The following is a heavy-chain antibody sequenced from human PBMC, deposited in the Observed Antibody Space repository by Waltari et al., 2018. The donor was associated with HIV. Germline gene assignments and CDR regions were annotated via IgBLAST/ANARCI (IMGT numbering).Heavy chain of an antibody. CDR3: ARDRAAAAGDYYYGMDV. CDR1: GGSISSSNW. J-gene: IGHJ6*02. V-gene: IGHV4-4*02. D-gene: IGHD6-13*01. CDR2: IYHSGST. Sequence: QVQLQESGPGLVKPSGTLSLTCAVSGGSISSSNWWSWVRQPPGKGLEWIGEIYHSGSTNYNPSLKSRVTISVDKSKNQFSLKLSSVTAADTAVYYCARDRAAAAGDYYYGMDVWGQGTTVTVSS.